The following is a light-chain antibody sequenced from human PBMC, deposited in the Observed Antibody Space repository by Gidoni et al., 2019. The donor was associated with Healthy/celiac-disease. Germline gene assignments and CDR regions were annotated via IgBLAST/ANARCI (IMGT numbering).Light chain of an antibody. J-gene: IGLJ2*01. CDR2: QDS. V-gene: IGLV3-1*01. CDR3: QAWDRSTGV. CDR1: KLGDKY. Sequence: SYELTQPPSLSVSPGQTARITCSGDKLGDKYACWYQQKPGQSPVLVIYQDSKRPSGIPERFSGSNSGNTATLTVSGTQAMDEADYYCQAWDRSTGVFGGGTKLTVL.